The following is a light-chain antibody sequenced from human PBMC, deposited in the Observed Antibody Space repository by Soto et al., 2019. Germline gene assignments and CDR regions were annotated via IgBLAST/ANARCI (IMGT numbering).Light chain of an antibody. V-gene: IGLV1-40*01. CDR1: SSNIGAGYN. CDR2: GNS. J-gene: IGLJ2*01. Sequence: QSVLTQPPSVSGAPGLRVTISCTGSSSNIGAGYNVHWYQQLPGTAPKLLIYGNSNRPSGVPERFSGSKSGTSASLAITGLQAEDEADYYCQSYDSSLSVVFGGGTKLTVL. CDR3: QSYDSSLSVV.